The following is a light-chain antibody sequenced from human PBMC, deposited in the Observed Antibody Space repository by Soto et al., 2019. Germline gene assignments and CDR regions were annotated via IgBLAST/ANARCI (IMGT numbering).Light chain of an antibody. CDR1: SSDVGGYKY. J-gene: IGLJ1*01. V-gene: IGLV2-8*01. CDR3: SSYAGSNIDYV. Sequence: QSVLTQPPSASGSPGQSVTISCTGTSSDVGGYKYVSWYQQHPGKVPKLMIYEVSKRPSGVPDRFSGSKSGNTAPLTVSGLQAEDEADYYCSSYAGSNIDYVFGTGTKVTVL. CDR2: EVS.